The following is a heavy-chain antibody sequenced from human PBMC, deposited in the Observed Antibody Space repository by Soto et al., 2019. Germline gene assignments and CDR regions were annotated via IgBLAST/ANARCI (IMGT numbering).Heavy chain of an antibody. CDR3: ARALGYSGYGGMDV. V-gene: IGHV3-48*02. J-gene: IGHJ6*02. D-gene: IGHD5-12*01. Sequence: GGSLRLSCAGSGFTFNSYSMNWVRQAPGKGLEWVSYISSSSSTIYYADSVKGRFTISRDNAKNSLNLQVNSLRDEDTAVYYCARALGYSGYGGMDVWGQGTTVTVSS. CDR2: ISSSSSTI. CDR1: GFTFNSYS.